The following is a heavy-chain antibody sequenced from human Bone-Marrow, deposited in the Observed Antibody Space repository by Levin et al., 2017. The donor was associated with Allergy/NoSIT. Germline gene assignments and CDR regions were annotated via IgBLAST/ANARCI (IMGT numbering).Heavy chain of an antibody. CDR3: ARGGRQPPRGWLDP. J-gene: IGHJ5*02. Sequence: SQTLSLTCTVPGGSSSTYYWSWIRQPPGKTLEWIGCISDSGNSKYSPSLKSRVTMSMDTSSNQLSLTLNSMTAADTAVYYCARGGRQPPRGWLDPWGQGTLVIVSS. CDR2: ISDSGNS. CDR1: GGSSSTYY. D-gene: IGHD1-14*01. V-gene: IGHV4-59*01.